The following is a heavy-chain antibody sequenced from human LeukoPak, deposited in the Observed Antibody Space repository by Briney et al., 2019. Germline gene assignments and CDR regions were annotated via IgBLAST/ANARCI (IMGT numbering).Heavy chain of an antibody. J-gene: IGHJ4*02. CDR1: GFTFSSYS. CDR3: ARDRGYSYGRGIDY. V-gene: IGHV3-21*01. Sequence: GGSLRLSCAASGFTFSSYSMNWVRQAPGMGLEWVSSISSSSSYIYYADSVKGRFTISRDNAKNSLYLQMNSLRAEDTAVYYCARDRGYSYGRGIDYWGQGTLVTVSS. D-gene: IGHD5-18*01. CDR2: ISSSSSYI.